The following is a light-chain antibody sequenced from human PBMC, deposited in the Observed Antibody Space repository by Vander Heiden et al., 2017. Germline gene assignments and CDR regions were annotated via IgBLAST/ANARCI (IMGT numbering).Light chain of an antibody. V-gene: IGKV1-39*01. CDR3: QQSYSTPYT. CDR2: AAS. CDR1: QSISSH. Sequence: DTQMTQPPSSLSASVGDRVTITCRASQSISSHLNWYQQKPGKAPKLLIYAASSLQSGVPSRFRGSGSGTDFTLTISRLQPEDFATYYCQQSYSTPYTFGQGTKLEIK. J-gene: IGKJ2*01.